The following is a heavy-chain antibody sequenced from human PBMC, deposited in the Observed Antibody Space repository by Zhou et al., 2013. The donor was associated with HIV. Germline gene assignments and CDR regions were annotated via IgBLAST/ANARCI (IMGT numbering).Heavy chain of an antibody. CDR3: ARGRGGGRVFLDWLVGSNFLNGFFDA. J-gene: IGHJ4*02. CDR1: GYTFANHY. CDR2: INPSGGAT. Sequence: QVQLVQSESEVKKPGASVKISCETSGYTFANHYLHWLRQTPGEGFEWMAKINPSGGATNYAPSFQGRLTVTTDSSTSATFMVLKDLTPADTALYYCARGRGGGRVFLDWLVGSNFLNGFFDAWGQGTLVSVSS. V-gene: IGHV1-46*01. D-gene: IGHD3-3*01.